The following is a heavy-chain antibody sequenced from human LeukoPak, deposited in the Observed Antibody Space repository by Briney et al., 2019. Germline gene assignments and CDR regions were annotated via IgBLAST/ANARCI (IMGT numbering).Heavy chain of an antibody. D-gene: IGHD6-13*01. Sequence: GGSLRLSCAASGLTVSSNDMTWVRQAPGKGLEWVSALHTGGSTYYADSVKGRFTISRDNAKNSLSLQMNSLRAEDTAVYYCARWVAATGTPFDYWGQGTLVTVSS. CDR3: ARWVAATGTPFDY. CDR1: GLTVSSND. CDR2: LHTGGST. J-gene: IGHJ4*02. V-gene: IGHV3-66*01.